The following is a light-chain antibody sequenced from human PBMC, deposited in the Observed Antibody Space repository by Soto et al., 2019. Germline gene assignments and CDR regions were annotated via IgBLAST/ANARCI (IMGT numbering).Light chain of an antibody. J-gene: IGKJ1*01. V-gene: IGKV3-20*01. Sequence: EIVLTQSPGTLSLSPGERATLSCRASQSVSSSYLAWYQQKPGQAPRLLIYGASSRASGIPDRFSGSLSGTGFTLTISSLEPEDFAVYYCQQYRDSPWTFGQGTKVELK. CDR2: GAS. CDR3: QQYRDSPWT. CDR1: QSVSSSY.